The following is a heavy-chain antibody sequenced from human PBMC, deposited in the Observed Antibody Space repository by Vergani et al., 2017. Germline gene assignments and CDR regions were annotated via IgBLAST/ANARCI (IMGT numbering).Heavy chain of an antibody. CDR2: ISGSGGST. J-gene: IGHJ6*03. CDR1: GFTFSSYA. Sequence: EVQLLESGGGLVQPGGSLRLSCAASGFTFSSYAMSWVRQAPGKGLEWVSAISGSGGSTYYADSVKGRFTISRDNSKNTLYLQMNSLRAEDTALYYCAKGDTVTPGAPRYYYYYMDVWGKGTTVTVSS. CDR3: AKGDTVTPGAPRYYYYYMDV. D-gene: IGHD4-17*01. V-gene: IGHV3-23*01.